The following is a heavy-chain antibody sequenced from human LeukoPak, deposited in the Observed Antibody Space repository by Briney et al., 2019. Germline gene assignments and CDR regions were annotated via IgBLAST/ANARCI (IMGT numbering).Heavy chain of an antibody. CDR1: GVSISSYY. D-gene: IGHD3-22*01. Sequence: SETLSLTCTVSGVSISSYYWSWLRQPAGKGLEWIGRIYTSGSTNYNPSLKSRVTMSVDTSKNQFSLKLSSVTAADTAVYYCAREMYYYDSSGYGKQYYFDYWGQGTLVTVSS. J-gene: IGHJ4*02. CDR3: AREMYYYDSSGYGKQYYFDY. V-gene: IGHV4-4*07. CDR2: IYTSGST.